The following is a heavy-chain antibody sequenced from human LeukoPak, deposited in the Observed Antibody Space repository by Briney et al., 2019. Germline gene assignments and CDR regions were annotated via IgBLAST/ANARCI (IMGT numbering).Heavy chain of an antibody. D-gene: IGHD3-10*01. CDR3: ARDGGYVLLWCGSDY. Sequence: PGGSLRLSCAASGFTFSSYSMNWVRQAPGKGLEWVSSISSSSSYIYYADSVKGRFTISRDNAKNSLYLQMNSLRAEDTAVYYCARDGGYVLLWCGSDYWGQGTLVTVSS. CDR1: GFTFSSYS. CDR2: ISSSSSYI. J-gene: IGHJ4*02. V-gene: IGHV3-21*01.